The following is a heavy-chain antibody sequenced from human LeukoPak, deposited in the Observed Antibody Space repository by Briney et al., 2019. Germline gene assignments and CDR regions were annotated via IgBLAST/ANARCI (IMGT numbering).Heavy chain of an antibody. J-gene: IGHJ6*02. CDR3: AKGALWYYYYGMDV. V-gene: IGHV3-23*01. CDR1: GITFSNYA. Sequence: GGSLRLSCAASGITFSNYAMSWVRQAPGKGLEWVSGISGGGGSTYYADSVKGRFTISRDNSKNTLYLQMNSLRAEDTAVYYCAKGALWYYYYGMDVWGQGATVTVSS. D-gene: IGHD3-16*01. CDR2: ISGGGGST.